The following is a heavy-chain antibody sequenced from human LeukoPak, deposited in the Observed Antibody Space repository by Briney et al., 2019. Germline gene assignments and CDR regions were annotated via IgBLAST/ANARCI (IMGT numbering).Heavy chain of an antibody. V-gene: IGHV1-2*02. CDR3: ARGAPGLPSDY. D-gene: IGHD5-12*01. Sequence: ASVKLSCKASGYTFTGYYMHWVRQAPGQGLEWMGWINPNSGGTNYAQKFQGRVTMTRDMSTSTVYMELSSLRSEDTAVYYCARGAPGLPSDYWGQGTLVTVSS. CDR2: INPNSGGT. J-gene: IGHJ4*02. CDR1: GYTFTGYY.